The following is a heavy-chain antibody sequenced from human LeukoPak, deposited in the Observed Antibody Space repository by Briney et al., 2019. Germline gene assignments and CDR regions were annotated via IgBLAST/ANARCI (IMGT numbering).Heavy chain of an antibody. J-gene: IGHJ4*02. Sequence: SETLSRTCAVYGGSFSGYYWSWIRQPPGKGLEWIGEINHSGSTNYNPSLKSRVTISVDTSKNQFSLKLSSVTAADTAVYYCATFYGLGYFDYWGQGTLVTVSS. V-gene: IGHV4-34*01. CDR2: INHSGST. CDR1: GGSFSGYY. D-gene: IGHD4-17*01. CDR3: ATFYGLGYFDY.